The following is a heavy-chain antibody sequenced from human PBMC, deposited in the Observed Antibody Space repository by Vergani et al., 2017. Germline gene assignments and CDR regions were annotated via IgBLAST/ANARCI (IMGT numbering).Heavy chain of an antibody. Sequence: VQLVESGGGLVQPGRSLRLSCVVSGFALNRHAMYWVRQAPGKGLEWVVGISFDGTNEYYPDLVKGRFTISRDIAKNTLYLQVRSLRLEDTGVYHCVRDRGLCAGGRCYTEAWDYWGQGTLVTVSS. CDR1: GFALNRHA. J-gene: IGHJ4*02. CDR3: VRDRGLCAGGRCYTEAWDY. CDR2: ISFDGTNE. V-gene: IGHV3-30-3*01. D-gene: IGHD2-2*02.